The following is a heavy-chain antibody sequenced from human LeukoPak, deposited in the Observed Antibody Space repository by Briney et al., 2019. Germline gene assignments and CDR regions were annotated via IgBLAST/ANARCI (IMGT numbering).Heavy chain of an antibody. Sequence: PGGSLRLSCAASGFTFSSYAMHWVRQAPGKGLEWVAVISYDGSNKYYADSVKGRFTISRDNSKNTLYLQMNSLRAGDTAVYYCARAQGGYCSSTSCPQSDYWGQGTLVTVSS. CDR1: GFTFSSYA. CDR3: ARAQGGYCSSTSCPQSDY. V-gene: IGHV3-30*04. D-gene: IGHD2-2*03. J-gene: IGHJ4*02. CDR2: ISYDGSNK.